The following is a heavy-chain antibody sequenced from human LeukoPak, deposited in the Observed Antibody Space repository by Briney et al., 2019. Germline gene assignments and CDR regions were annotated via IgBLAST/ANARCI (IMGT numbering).Heavy chain of an antibody. CDR3: AIARYSLYYYYGMDV. Sequence: SETLSLTCTVSGGSISSYYWSWIRQPPGKGLEWIGYIYYSGSTNYNPSLKSRVTISVDTSKNQFSLKLSSVTAADTAVYYCAIARYSLYYYYGMDVWGQGTTVTVSS. CDR1: GGSISSYY. V-gene: IGHV4-59*12. CDR2: IYYSGST. J-gene: IGHJ6*02. D-gene: IGHD3-16*02.